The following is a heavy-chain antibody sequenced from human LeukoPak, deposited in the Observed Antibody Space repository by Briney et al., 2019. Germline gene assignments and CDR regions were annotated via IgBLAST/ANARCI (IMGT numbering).Heavy chain of an antibody. CDR1: ADSISTSNYY. J-gene: IGHJ3*02. CDR3: ATTPHYEGGGFDI. D-gene: IGHD3-16*01. V-gene: IGHV4-39*01. CDR2: VYYTGRT. Sequence: SETLSLTCTDSADSISTSNYYWGWIRQPPGKGLEWIGSVYYTGRTYDNPSLKSRVTISVDTSKNQFSLKLNSVTAADTAVYYCATTPHYEGGGFDIWGQGTMVTVSS.